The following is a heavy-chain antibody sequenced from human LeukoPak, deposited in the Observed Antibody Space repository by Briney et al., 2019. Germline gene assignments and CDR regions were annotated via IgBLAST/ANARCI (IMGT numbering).Heavy chain of an antibody. Sequence: PGGSLRLSCAASGFSFTNYGMSWVRQAPGKGLEWVSSISGSGGSTYYADSVKGRFTISRDNSNNTLYVQMNSLRAEDTALYYRARTTYYYDSSAQYDNWGQGTLVTVSS. CDR1: GFSFTNYG. D-gene: IGHD3-22*01. J-gene: IGHJ4*02. V-gene: IGHV3-23*01. CDR3: ARTTYYYDSSAQYDN. CDR2: ISGSGGST.